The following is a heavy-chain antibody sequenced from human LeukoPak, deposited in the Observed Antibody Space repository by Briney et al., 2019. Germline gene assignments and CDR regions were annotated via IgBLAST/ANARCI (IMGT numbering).Heavy chain of an antibody. V-gene: IGHV3-66*02. D-gene: IGHD3-16*01. CDR3: ASEGD. CDR2: IYTAGET. Sequence: PGGSLRLSCVVSGFTVSNNYMSWVRQAPGKGQEWVSVIYTAGETYYVDSVKGRFTISRDISKNTVYLQMNSLRADDTAMYYCASEGDWGQGTLVTVSS. CDR1: GFTVSNNY. J-gene: IGHJ4*02.